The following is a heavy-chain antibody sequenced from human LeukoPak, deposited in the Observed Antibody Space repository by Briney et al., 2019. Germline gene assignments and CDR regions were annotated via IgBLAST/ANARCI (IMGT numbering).Heavy chain of an antibody. V-gene: IGHV4-38-2*01. Sequence: SETLSLTCAVSGYSISSGYYWGWIRQPPGKGLEWIGSIYHSESTYYNPSLKSRVTISVDTSKNQFSLKLSSVTAADTAVYYCARSQTHSSGWDFDFWGQGTLVTVSS. CDR3: ARSQTHSSGWDFDF. D-gene: IGHD6-19*01. J-gene: IGHJ4*02. CDR2: IYHSEST. CDR1: GYSISSGYY.